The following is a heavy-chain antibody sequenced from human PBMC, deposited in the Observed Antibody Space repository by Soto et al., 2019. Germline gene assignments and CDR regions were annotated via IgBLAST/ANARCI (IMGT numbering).Heavy chain of an antibody. CDR2: IIPIFGTA. CDR3: ARGCGSPNYYSYGMDV. D-gene: IGHD2-15*01. CDR1: GGTFSSYA. Sequence: SVKVSCKASGGTFSSYAISWVRQAPGQGLEWMGGIIPIFGTANYAQKFQGRVTITADESTSTAYMELSSLRPEDTAVYYCARGCGSPNYYSYGMDVWGQGIMVTLSS. V-gene: IGHV1-69*13. J-gene: IGHJ6*02.